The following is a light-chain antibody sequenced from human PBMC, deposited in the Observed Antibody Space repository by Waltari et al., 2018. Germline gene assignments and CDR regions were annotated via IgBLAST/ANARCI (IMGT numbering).Light chain of an antibody. CDR1: QSIYDN. V-gene: IGKV3-15*01. Sequence: EVVMTQSPATLSVSPGERATLSCRASQSIYDNLAWYHQKPSQAPRLLIYGAFTRANGVPSRFRGSGSGTEFTLTISSLQSEDSAVYYCQQYNKWPPITFGQGTRLEIK. CDR3: QQYNKWPPIT. CDR2: GAF. J-gene: IGKJ5*01.